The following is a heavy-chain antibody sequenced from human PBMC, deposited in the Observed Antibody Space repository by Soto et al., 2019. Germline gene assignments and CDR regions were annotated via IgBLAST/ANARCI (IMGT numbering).Heavy chain of an antibody. Sequence: SVKVSCKASGGTFSSYAISWVRQAPGQGLEWMGGIIPIFGTANYAQKFQGRVTITADESTSTAYMELSSLRSEDTAVYYCASSGVLRFLEWSQYYYYYGMDVWGQGTTVTVSS. CDR1: GGTFSSYA. CDR2: IIPIFGTA. J-gene: IGHJ6*02. V-gene: IGHV1-69*13. D-gene: IGHD3-3*01. CDR3: ASSGVLRFLEWSQYYYYYGMDV.